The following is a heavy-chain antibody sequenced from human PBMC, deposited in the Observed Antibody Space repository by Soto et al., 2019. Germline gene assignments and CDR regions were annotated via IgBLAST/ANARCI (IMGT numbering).Heavy chain of an antibody. D-gene: IGHD3-16*01. CDR3: ARVPSPFDYYYAMDV. CDR1: GDSISSGNKY. CDR2: VFSSGTT. V-gene: IGHV4-30-4*01. Sequence: VQLRESGSGLVKPSQTLSLTCTVSGDSISSGNKYWSWIRQPPGKGLEWIGYVFSSGTTYYNPSLKGRVSISLDASENQFSLKFASVTDADSAVYYCARVPSPFDYYYAMDVWGQGTTVTVSS. J-gene: IGHJ6*02.